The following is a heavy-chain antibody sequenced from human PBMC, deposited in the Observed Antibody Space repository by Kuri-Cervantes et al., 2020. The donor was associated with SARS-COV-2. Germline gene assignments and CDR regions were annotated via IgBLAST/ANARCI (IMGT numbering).Heavy chain of an antibody. CDR3: AREDGKALQDPRLWDY. CDR1: GFTFSSYA. V-gene: IGHV3-30-3*01. D-gene: IGHD4-11*01. CDR2: ISYDGSNK. J-gene: IGHJ4*02. Sequence: GESLKISCAASGFTFSSYAMHWVRQAPGKGLEWEAVISYDGSNKYYADSVKGRFTISRDNSKNTLYLQMNSLRAEDTAVYYCAREDGKALQDPRLWDYWGQGTLVTVSS.